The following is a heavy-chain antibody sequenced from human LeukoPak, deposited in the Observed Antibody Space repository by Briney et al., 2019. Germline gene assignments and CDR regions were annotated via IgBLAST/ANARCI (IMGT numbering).Heavy chain of an antibody. CDR2: INPNSGGT. D-gene: IGHD1-26*01. J-gene: IGHJ6*02. V-gene: IGHV1-2*04. CDR1: GYAFTGYC. CDR3: ARDFRLRGGGSFYYYYYGMDV. Sequence: RASVKVSCKASGYAFTGYCMHWVRQAPGQGLEWMGWINPNSGGTNYAQKFQGWVTMTRDTSISTAYMELSRLRSDDTAVYYCARDFRLRGGGSFYYYYYGMDVWGQGTTVTVSS.